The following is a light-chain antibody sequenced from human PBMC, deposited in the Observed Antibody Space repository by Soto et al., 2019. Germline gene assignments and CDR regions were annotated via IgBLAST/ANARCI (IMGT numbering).Light chain of an antibody. J-gene: IGLJ2*01. CDR1: SSDVGTYDY. Sequence: QSALTQPASVSGAPGQSITISCTATSSDVGTYDYVSWYQQYPGKAPKLMIYEVINRPSGVSNRFSGSKSGNTASLIISGLQAEDEADYYCSSYTTSSTLXFGGGTXVTVL. V-gene: IGLV2-14*01. CDR2: EVI. CDR3: SSYTTSSTLX.